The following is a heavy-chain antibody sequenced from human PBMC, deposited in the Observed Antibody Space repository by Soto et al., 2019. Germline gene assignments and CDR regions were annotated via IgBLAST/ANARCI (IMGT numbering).Heavy chain of an antibody. J-gene: IGHJ4*02. CDR1: GYTFTSYG. CDR3: ERIAVAGTTDY. V-gene: IGHV1-18*01. CDR2: ISAYNGNT. Sequence: AASVKVSCKASGYTFTSYGISWVRQAPGQGLEWMGWISAYNGNTNYAQKLQGRVTMTTDTSTSTAYMELRSLRSDDTAVYYCERIAVAGTTDYWGQGTLVTVSS. D-gene: IGHD6-19*01.